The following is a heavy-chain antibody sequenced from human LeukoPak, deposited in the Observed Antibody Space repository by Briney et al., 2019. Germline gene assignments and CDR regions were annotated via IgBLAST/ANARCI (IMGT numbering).Heavy chain of an antibody. CDR1: GYTFSDFS. D-gene: IGHD5-12*01. J-gene: IGHJ5*01. CDR3: VRDGVAITGVPPGKFES. Sequence: GGSLTLSCAASGYTFSDFSVNWVRQAPGKGLEWVSYISTSDRYIYYADSVKGRFTVSRDTAKDSLYLQMNSLRVEDTAVYYCVRDGVAITGVPPGKFESWGQGTLVTVSS. CDR2: ISTSDRYI. V-gene: IGHV3-21*05.